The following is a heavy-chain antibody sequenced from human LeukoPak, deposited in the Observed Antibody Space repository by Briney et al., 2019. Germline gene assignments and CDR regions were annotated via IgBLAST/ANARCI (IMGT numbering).Heavy chain of an antibody. CDR2: IKSKTDGGTT. Sequence: GGSLRLSCAASGFTFSNAWMSWVRQAPGKGLEWVGHIKSKTDGGTTDYAAPVKGRFTISRDDSKNTLYLQMNSLKTEDTAVYYCTTSPSYSYGTDDAFDIWGQGTMVTVSS. V-gene: IGHV3-15*01. CDR1: GFTFSNAW. J-gene: IGHJ3*02. CDR3: TTSPSYSYGTDDAFDI. D-gene: IGHD5-18*01.